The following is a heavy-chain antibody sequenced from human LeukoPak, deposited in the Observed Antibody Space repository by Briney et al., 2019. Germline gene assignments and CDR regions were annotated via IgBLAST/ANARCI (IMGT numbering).Heavy chain of an antibody. D-gene: IGHD1-26*01. J-gene: IGHJ4*01. CDR2: IYTSGST. Sequence: PSETMSLTCTVSGGSISSYYWSWIRQPAGKGLEWIGRIYTSGSTNYNPSLKSRVTMSVDTSKNQFSLRLRSVTAADTVVYYCARVVGASIDDWGHRTLVTVSS. V-gene: IGHV4-4*07. CDR3: ARVVGASIDD. CDR1: GGSISSYY.